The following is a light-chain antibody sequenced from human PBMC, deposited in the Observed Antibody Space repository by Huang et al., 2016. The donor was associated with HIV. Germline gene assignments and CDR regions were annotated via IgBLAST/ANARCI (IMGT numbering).Light chain of an antibody. V-gene: IGKV3-15*01. Sequence: IVMTQSPATLSVSPGERATLPCRASQSISSNLAWYQQKPGQAPRLLIYGASTRANAIPAGFSGSGSGTEFTLTISSLQSEDFAVYYCQQYNNRYTFGQGTKLEIK. J-gene: IGKJ2*01. CDR1: QSISSN. CDR2: GAS. CDR3: QQYNNRYT.